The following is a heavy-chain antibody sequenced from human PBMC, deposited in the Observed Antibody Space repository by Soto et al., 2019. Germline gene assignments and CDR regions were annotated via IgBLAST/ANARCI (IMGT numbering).Heavy chain of an antibody. Sequence: PGGSLRLSCAACGFTFSSYSIHWVRQAPCKGLEWVAVISYDGINKYYADSVKGRFTISRDNSKNTLYLQMNSLRAEDTAVYYCARSAVVNRYFDYFGQRTLVAVSS. CDR3: ARSAVVNRYFDY. J-gene: IGHJ4*02. D-gene: IGHD2-15*01. CDR2: ISYDGINK. V-gene: IGHV3-30-3*01. CDR1: GFTFSSYS.